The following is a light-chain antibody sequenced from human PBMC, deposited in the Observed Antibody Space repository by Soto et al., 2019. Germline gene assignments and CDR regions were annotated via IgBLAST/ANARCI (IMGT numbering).Light chain of an antibody. CDR1: SSDVGDYNY. J-gene: IGLJ1*01. V-gene: IGLV2-11*01. CDR3: CSYAGSATFV. CDR2: DVS. Sequence: QSALTQPRSVSGSPGQSVTISCTGTSSDVGDYNYVSWYQHHPDKAPQLIIYDVSKRPSGVPGRFSGSKSGNTASLTISGLQAEDGADYYCCSYAGSATFVFGTGTKVTVL.